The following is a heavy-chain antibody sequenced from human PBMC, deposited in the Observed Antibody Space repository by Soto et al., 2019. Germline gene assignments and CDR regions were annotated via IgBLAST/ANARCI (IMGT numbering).Heavy chain of an antibody. CDR2: INGNADNS. V-gene: IGHV3-74*01. CDR3: AKAQYCSGGSCYGWGDAFDI. CDR1: GFSFVSYW. Sequence: EVQLAESGGGLVLTGGSLRLSCAASGFSFVSYWMHWVRQVPGEGLAWVSRINGNADNSDYADSVKGRFTISRDNSKNSLYLQMNSLRAEDTAVYYCAKAQYCSGGSCYGWGDAFDIWGQGTMVTVSS. D-gene: IGHD2-15*01. J-gene: IGHJ3*02.